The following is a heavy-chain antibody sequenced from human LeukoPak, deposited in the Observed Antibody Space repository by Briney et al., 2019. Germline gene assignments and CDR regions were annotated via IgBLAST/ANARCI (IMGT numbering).Heavy chain of an antibody. D-gene: IGHD6-13*01. CDR3: ARVKSSSWYVDFDY. CDR2: IKQDGSEK. V-gene: IGHV3-7*01. J-gene: IGHJ4*02. Sequence: SGGSLRLSCAASGFTFSSYWMSWVRQAPGKGLEWVANIKQDGSEKYYVDSVKGRFTISRDNAKNSLYLQMNSLRAEDTAVYYCARVKSSSWYVDFDYWGQGTLVTVSS. CDR1: GFTFSSYW.